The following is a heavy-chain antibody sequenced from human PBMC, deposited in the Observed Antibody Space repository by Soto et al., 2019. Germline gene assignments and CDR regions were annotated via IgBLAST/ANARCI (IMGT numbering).Heavy chain of an antibody. D-gene: IGHD1-26*01. V-gene: IGHV4-39*01. Sequence: QLQLQASGPGLVKPSETLSLTCTVTGGSISSSNYHWGWIRQPPGKGLEWIGSMYYSGSTFYNPSLTSRVAIAVDTSKHQSSLKLTSVTAADTAVYHCARHVGNSPPGSWGQGTLVTVSS. CDR2: MYYSGST. CDR1: GGSISSSNYH. J-gene: IGHJ4*02. CDR3: ARHVGNSPPGS.